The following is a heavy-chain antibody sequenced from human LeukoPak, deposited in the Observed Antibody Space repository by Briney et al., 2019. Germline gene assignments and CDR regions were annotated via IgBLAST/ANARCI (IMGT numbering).Heavy chain of an antibody. CDR3: ARETVGGSFGN. CDR1: GGSISNFY. J-gene: IGHJ4*02. D-gene: IGHD1-26*01. Sequence: SETLSLTCTVSGGSISNFYWSWIRQPPGKGLEWIGYIYYSGSTNYNPSLKSRITISLDTSKNQFSLKLSSVTAADTAVYFCARETVGGSFGNWGQGTLVTVSS. V-gene: IGHV4-59*01. CDR2: IYYSGST.